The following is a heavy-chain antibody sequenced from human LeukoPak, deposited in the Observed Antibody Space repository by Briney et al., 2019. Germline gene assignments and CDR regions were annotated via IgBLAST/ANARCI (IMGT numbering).Heavy chain of an antibody. CDR1: GGSFSGYY. V-gene: IGHV4-34*01. CDR3: ARGRPITGTDY. D-gene: IGHD1-20*01. Sequence: SETLSLTCAVYGGSFSGYYWSWIRQPPGKGLEWIGEINHSGSTNYNPSLKSRVTISVDTPKNQFSLKLSSVTAADTAVYYCARGRPITGTDYWGQGTLVTVSS. J-gene: IGHJ4*02. CDR2: INHSGST.